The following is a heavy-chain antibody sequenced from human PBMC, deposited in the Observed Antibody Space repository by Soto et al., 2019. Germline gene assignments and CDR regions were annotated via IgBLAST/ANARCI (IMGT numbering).Heavy chain of an antibody. CDR1: AYTFSRYD. Sequence: QVQLVQSGAELREPGASVRVSCKASAYTFSRYDINWVRQAPGQGLEWMGWVNPNSGNTGYAQKFQGRITMTSDTSISTAYMELHSLRSEDTAVYYCARGRDKKGEYPRCPDYWGQGTLVTVSS. J-gene: IGHJ4*02. CDR2: VNPNSGNT. D-gene: IGHD3-16*01. CDR3: ARGRDKKGEYPRCPDY. V-gene: IGHV1-8*01.